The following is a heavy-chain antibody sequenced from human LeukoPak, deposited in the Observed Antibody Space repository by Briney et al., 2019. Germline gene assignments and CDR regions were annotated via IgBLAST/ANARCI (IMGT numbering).Heavy chain of an antibody. CDR3: ASPRLGEYYFDY. CDR2: IYYSGST. Sequence: PSETLPLTCTVSGGSISSSSYYWGWIRQPPGKGLAWIGSIYYSGSTYYNPSLKSRVTISVDTSKNLFSLKLSSVTAADTAVYYCASPRLGEYYFDYWGQGTLVTVSS. J-gene: IGHJ4*02. CDR1: GGSISSSSYY. V-gene: IGHV4-39*01. D-gene: IGHD3-16*01.